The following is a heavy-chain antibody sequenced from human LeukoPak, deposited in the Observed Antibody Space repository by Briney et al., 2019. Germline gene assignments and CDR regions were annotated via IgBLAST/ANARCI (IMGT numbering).Heavy chain of an antibody. CDR1: GSSFSSYS. Sequence: PGGSLSLSCAASGSSFSSYSMSWVRQPPGKGLEWVSSISGSGGSTYYADSVKGRFTISRDNSKNTLYLQMNSLRAEDTAVYYCASLWRPKYFQHWGQGTLVTVSS. CDR3: ASLWRPKYFQH. J-gene: IGHJ1*01. D-gene: IGHD3-3*01. V-gene: IGHV3-23*01. CDR2: ISGSGGST.